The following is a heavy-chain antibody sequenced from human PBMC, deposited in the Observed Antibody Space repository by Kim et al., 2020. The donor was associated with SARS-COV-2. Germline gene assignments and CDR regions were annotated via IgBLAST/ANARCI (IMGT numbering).Heavy chain of an antibody. Sequence: GGSLRLSCAASGFTFSSYAMSWVRQAPGKGLEWVSAISGSGGSTYYADSVKGRFTISRDNSKNTLYLQMNSLRAEDTAVYYCAKDRLILQNRWSYFQHWGQGTLVTVSS. CDR3: AKDRLILQNRWSYFQH. D-gene: IGHD3-16*01. CDR2: ISGSGGST. CDR1: GFTFSSYA. V-gene: IGHV3-23*01. J-gene: IGHJ1*01.